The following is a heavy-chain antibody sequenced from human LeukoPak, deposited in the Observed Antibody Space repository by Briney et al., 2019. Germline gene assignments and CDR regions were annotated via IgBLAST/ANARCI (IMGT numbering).Heavy chain of an antibody. D-gene: IGHD3-22*01. CDR3: ARDEMYYYDSSGLDY. J-gene: IGHJ4*02. CDR2: ISPSGGIT. Sequence: GGSLRLSCAASGFTFSSHGMNWVRQAPGKGLEWVSGISPSGGITYYTDSVKGRFTISRDNAKNSLYLQMNSLRAEDTAVYYCARDEMYYYDSSGLDYWGQGTLVTVSS. V-gene: IGHV3-23*01. CDR1: GFTFSSHG.